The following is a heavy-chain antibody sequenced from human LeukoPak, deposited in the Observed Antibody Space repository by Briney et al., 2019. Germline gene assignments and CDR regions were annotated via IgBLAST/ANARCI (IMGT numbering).Heavy chain of an antibody. CDR3: ARIGAAAPYYYYMDV. Sequence: GASVTVSCKASGYTFTSYGISWVRQAPGQGLEWMGWISAYNGNTNYAQKLQGRVTMTTDTSTSTAYMELRSLRSDDTAVYYCARIGAAAPYYYYMDVWGKGTTVTVSS. D-gene: IGHD6-13*01. V-gene: IGHV1-18*01. J-gene: IGHJ6*03. CDR2: ISAYNGNT. CDR1: GYTFTSYG.